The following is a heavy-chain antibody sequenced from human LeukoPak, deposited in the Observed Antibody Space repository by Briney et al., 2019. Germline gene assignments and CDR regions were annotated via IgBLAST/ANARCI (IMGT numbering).Heavy chain of an antibody. CDR2: IGSSSSYI. Sequence: GGSLRLSCAASGFTFSSYSMNWVRQAPGKGLEWVSSIGSSSSYIYYADSVKGRFTISRDNAKNSLYLQMNSLRAEDTAVYYCASGGGPKSIAARPLPLDVWGQGTTVTVSS. V-gene: IGHV3-21*01. CDR3: ASGGGPKSIAARPLPLDV. CDR1: GFTFSSYS. D-gene: IGHD6-6*01. J-gene: IGHJ6*02.